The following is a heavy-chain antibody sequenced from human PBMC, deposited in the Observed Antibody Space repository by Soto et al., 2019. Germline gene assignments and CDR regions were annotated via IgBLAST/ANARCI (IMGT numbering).Heavy chain of an antibody. V-gene: IGHV3-30*03. CDR3: ASENRLYSSSPDLDY. CDR2: ISYDGSNK. Sequence: QVQLVESGGGVVQPGGSLRLSCAASGFTFSSYGMHWVRQAPGKGLEWVAVISYDGSNKYYADSVKGRFTISRDNSKNTLNMQMNSRRAEDTSVKYCASENRLYSSSPDLDYWGQGTLWTVSS. D-gene: IGHD6-13*01. J-gene: IGHJ4*02. CDR1: GFTFSSYG.